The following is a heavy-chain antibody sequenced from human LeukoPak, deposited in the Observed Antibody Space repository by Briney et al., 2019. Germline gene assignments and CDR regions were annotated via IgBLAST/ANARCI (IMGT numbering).Heavy chain of an antibody. V-gene: IGHV3-23*01. D-gene: IGHD2-15*01. CDR1: GFTFSSYG. CDR3: ARVPHNCSGDRCYSRWFDP. J-gene: IGHJ5*02. Sequence: PGGSLRLTCAASGFTFSSYGMNWVRQAPGKGLEWVSGISGNGGSTYYADSVKGRFTISRDNSKNTLYLQMNSLRAEDTAVYYCARVPHNCSGDRCYSRWFDPWGQGTLVIVSS. CDR2: ISGNGGST.